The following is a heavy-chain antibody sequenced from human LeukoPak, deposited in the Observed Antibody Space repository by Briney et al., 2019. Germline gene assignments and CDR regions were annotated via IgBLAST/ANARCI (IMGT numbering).Heavy chain of an antibody. D-gene: IGHD3-10*01. Sequence: PGGSLRLSCAASGFTFSSYSMNWVRQAPGKGLEWVSSISSSSSYIYYADSVKGRFTISRDNAKNSLYLQMNSLRAEDTAVYYCARGLMVRGVINWFDPWGQGTLVTVSS. V-gene: IGHV3-21*01. CDR1: GFTFSSYS. J-gene: IGHJ5*02. CDR3: ARGLMVRGVINWFDP. CDR2: ISSSSSYI.